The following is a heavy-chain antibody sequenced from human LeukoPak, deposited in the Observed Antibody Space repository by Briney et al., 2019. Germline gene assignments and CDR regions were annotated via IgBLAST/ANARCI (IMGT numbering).Heavy chain of an antibody. CDR1: GDTFSSYA. V-gene: IGHV1-69*05. J-gene: IGHJ6*03. Sequence: SVKVSCKASGDTFSSYAISWVRQAPGQGLEWMGGIIPIFGTANYAQKFQGRVTITTDESTSTAYMELSSLRSEDTAVYYCATLSGYYTYYYYYMDVWGKGTTVTVSS. CDR3: ATLSGYYTYYYYYMDV. CDR2: IIPIFGTA. D-gene: IGHD3-3*01.